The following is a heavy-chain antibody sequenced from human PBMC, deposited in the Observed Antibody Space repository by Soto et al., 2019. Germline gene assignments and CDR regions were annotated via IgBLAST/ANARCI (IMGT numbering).Heavy chain of an antibody. V-gene: IGHV3-23*01. CDR1: GFTFSSYA. J-gene: IGHJ6*02. Sequence: GGSLRLSCAASGFTFSSYAMSWVRQAPGKGLEWVSALNKGGDSAYADSVKGRFTITRDSFKNTVYLQMNSLRVEDTAVYYCAKERSYYYAMDVWSQGTTVTVSS. CDR2: LNKGGDSA. CDR3: AKERSYYYAMDV.